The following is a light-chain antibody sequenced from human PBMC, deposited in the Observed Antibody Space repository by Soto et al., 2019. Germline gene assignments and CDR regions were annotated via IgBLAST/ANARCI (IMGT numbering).Light chain of an antibody. V-gene: IGLV1-47*01. CDR2: TNN. CDR1: SSNIGRNY. Sequence: QSVLPQPPSASGTPGQRVAISCSGSSSNIGRNYIYWYQQLPGTAPKLLIYTNNQPPSGVPDRFSGSKSGTSASLAISGLRSEEEADYYCAAWDDSLSGRVVFGGGTKLTVL. J-gene: IGLJ2*01. CDR3: AAWDDSLSGRVV.